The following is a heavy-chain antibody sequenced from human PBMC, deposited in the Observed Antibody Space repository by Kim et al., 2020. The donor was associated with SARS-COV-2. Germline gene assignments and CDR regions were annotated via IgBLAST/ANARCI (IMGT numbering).Heavy chain of an antibody. CDR2: ISAYNGNT. CDR1: GYTFTSYG. D-gene: IGHD1-26*01. CDR3: ARDSHSGSYSPNFFDY. J-gene: IGHJ4*02. V-gene: IGHV1-18*01. Sequence: ASVKVSCKASGYTFTSYGISWVRQAPGQGLEWMGWISAYNGNTNYAQKLQGRVTMTTDTSTSTAYMELRSLRSDDTAVYYCARDSHSGSYSPNFFDYWGQGTLVTVSS.